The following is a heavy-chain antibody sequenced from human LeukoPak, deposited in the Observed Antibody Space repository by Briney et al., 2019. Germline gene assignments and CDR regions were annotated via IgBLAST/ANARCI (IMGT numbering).Heavy chain of an antibody. D-gene: IGHD5-24*01. V-gene: IGHV4-59*01. CDR1: GGSISSYY. J-gene: IGHJ4*02. Sequence: SETLSLTCTVSGGSISSYYWSWIRQPPGKGLEWIAYMYYSGSTNYNPSLKSRVTISVDTSKNQFSLKLSSVTAADTAVYYCARDDGYNFWYFDYWGQGTLVTISS. CDR3: ARDDGYNFWYFDY. CDR2: MYYSGST.